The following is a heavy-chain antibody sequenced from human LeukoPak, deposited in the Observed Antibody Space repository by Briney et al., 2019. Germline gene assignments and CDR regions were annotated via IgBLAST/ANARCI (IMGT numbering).Heavy chain of an antibody. V-gene: IGHV3-30*18. CDR2: ISYDGSNK. CDR3: AKDRAGYSSGGGFDY. Sequence: GGSLRLSCAASGLTFSSYGMHWVRQAPGKGLEWVAVISYDGSNKYYADSVKGRFTISRDNSKNTLYLQMNSLRAEDTAVYYCAKDRAGYSSGGGFDYWGQGTLVTVSS. CDR1: GLTFSSYG. J-gene: IGHJ4*02. D-gene: IGHD6-19*01.